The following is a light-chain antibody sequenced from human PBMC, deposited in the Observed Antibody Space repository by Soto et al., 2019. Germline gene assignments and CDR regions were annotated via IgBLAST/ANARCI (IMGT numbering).Light chain of an antibody. CDR2: GAS. J-gene: IGKJ4*01. V-gene: IGKV3-15*01. CDR3: QQYNNWPLT. CDR1: QSVNSN. Sequence: EIAMTQSPATLSVSPGERATLSCRASQSVNSNLAWYQQKPGQAPRLLIYGASTRATGIPARFSGSGSGTEFTVTISSLQSEDFAVYYCQQYNNWPLTFGGGTKVELK.